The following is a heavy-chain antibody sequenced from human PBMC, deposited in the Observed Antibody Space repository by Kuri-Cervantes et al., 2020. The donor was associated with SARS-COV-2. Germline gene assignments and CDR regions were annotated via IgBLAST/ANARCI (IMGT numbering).Heavy chain of an antibody. CDR3: AREGIVGATSGMDV. V-gene: IGHV3-33*08. J-gene: IGHJ6*02. Sequence: GGSLRLSCTASGFTFSSYGMHWVRQAPGKGLEWVAVIWYDGSNKYYADSVKGRFTISRDNSKNTLHLQMNSLRAEDTAVYYCAREGIVGATSGMDVWGQGTTVTVSS. CDR1: GFTFSSYG. D-gene: IGHD1-26*01. CDR2: IWYDGSNK.